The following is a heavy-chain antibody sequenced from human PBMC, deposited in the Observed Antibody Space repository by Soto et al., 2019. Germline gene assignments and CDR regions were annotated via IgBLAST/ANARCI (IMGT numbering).Heavy chain of an antibody. J-gene: IGHJ6*02. D-gene: IGHD2-21*02. CDR1: GFTFSSYG. CDR3: AKGDVVVTAMPPLMPPYYYYGMDV. Sequence: GGSLRLSCAAPGFTFSSYGMHWVRQAPGKGLEWVAVISYDGSNKYYADSVKGRFTISRDNSKNTLYLQMNSLRAEDTAVYYCAKGDVVVTAMPPLMPPYYYYGMDVWGQGTTVTVSS. V-gene: IGHV3-30*18. CDR2: ISYDGSNK.